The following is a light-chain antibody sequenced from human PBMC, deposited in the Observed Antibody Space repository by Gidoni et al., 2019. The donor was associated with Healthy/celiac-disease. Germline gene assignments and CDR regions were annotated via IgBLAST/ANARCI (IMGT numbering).Light chain of an antibody. V-gene: IGKV3-20*01. Sequence: PGTLSLSPGERATLSCRASQSVSSSYLAWYQQKPGQAPRLLIYGASSRATGIPDRFSGSGSGTDFTLTISRLEPEDFAVYYCQQYGSSLLMYTFGQGTKLEIK. CDR1: QSVSSSY. CDR2: GAS. J-gene: IGKJ2*01. CDR3: QQYGSSLLMYT.